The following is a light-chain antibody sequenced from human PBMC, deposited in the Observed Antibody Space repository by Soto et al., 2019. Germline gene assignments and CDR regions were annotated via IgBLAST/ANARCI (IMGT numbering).Light chain of an antibody. CDR1: QSVSSSY. J-gene: IGKJ5*01. Sequence: EIVLTHSPGTLSLSPGEGATLSCRASQSVSSSYIAWYQQRPGQTPSLLIYGASTRATGIPDRFSGSGSGTHFTPTISRLEPGDFAVYYCQHFGGTTFTFGQGTRLEIK. CDR2: GAS. CDR3: QHFGGTTFT. V-gene: IGKV3-20*01.